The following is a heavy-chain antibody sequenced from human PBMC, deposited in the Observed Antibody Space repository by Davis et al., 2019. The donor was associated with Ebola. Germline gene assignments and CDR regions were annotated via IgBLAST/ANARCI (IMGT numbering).Heavy chain of an antibody. CDR2: IYPGDSDT. J-gene: IGHJ6*04. D-gene: IGHD3-9*01. CDR1: GYSFTSYW. CDR3: ARLLGGFDWLRDYYYGMDV. Sequence: PGGSLRLSCKGSGYSFTSYWISWVRQMPGNGLEWMGIIYPGDSDTIYSPSFQGQATISADKSISTAYLQWSSLKASDTAMYYCARLLGGFDWLRDYYYGMDVWGKGTTVTVSS. V-gene: IGHV5-51*01.